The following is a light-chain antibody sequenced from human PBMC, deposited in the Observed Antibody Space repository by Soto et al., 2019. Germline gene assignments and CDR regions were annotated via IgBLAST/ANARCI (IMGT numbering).Light chain of an antibody. CDR2: DAS. CDR1: QSVSRS. CDR3: QQRSNGLT. Sequence: EIVLTQSPATLSLSPGERATLSCRASQSVSRSLAWYQQKPGQAPRLLIYDASNRATGIPARFSGSGSGTDFTLTISSLEPEDFAVYYCQQRSNGLTFGGGTKVEIK. J-gene: IGKJ4*01. V-gene: IGKV3-11*01.